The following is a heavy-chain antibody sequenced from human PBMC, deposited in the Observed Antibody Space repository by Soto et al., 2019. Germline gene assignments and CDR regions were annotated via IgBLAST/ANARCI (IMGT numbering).Heavy chain of an antibody. V-gene: IGHV3-9*01. J-gene: IGHJ3*02. D-gene: IGHD2-2*01. CDR1: GFIFDNYA. Sequence: GGSLRLSCAVSGFIFDNYAMHWVRQGPGKGLEWVAGINWNSGSIDYAASVRGRFTISRDNARNALLLQMNSLRPEDTALYYCTRAHRYCTSPTCSGEWNAFDIWGQGTMVTVSS. CDR2: INWNSGSI. CDR3: TRAHRYCTSPTCSGEWNAFDI.